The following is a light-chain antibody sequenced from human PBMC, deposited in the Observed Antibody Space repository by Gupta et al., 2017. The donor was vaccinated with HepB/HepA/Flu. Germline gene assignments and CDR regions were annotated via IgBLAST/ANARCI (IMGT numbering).Light chain of an antibody. Sequence: SALTQPAFVSGSPGQSITISCPGPSSDVGSNNLVSWFQPPPGKVPKLMIYEVSKRRSGVANRFSASKSDNTASLTISGLQAEEEADYYCCASAGTGSIYIFGGGTKLTVL. CDR2: EVS. CDR3: CASAGTGSIYI. J-gene: IGLJ2*01. CDR1: SSDVGSNNL. V-gene: IGLV2-23*02.